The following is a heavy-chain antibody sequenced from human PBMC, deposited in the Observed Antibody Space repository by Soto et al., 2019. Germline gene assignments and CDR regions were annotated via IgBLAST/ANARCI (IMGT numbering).Heavy chain of an antibody. CDR2: ISAYNGNT. J-gene: IGHJ4*02. CDR3: ARGVSRYYGSGPDEPDLDY. D-gene: IGHD3-10*01. CDR1: GYTFTSYG. V-gene: IGHV1-18*01. Sequence: QVQLVQSGAEVKKPGASVKVSCKASGYTFTSYGISWVRQAPGQGLEWMGWISAYNGNTNYAQKLQGRVTMTTDTSTSKAYMELRSLRFDDTAVYYCARGVSRYYGSGPDEPDLDYWGQGTLVTVSS.